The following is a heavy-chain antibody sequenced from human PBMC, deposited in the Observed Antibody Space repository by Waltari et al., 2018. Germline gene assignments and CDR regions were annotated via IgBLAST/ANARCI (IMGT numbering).Heavy chain of an antibody. Sequence: QVQLVQSGAEVKKPGASVKVSCKASGYTFTSYYMHWVRQAPGQGLEWMGISNPSGGSTSYAQKFQGRVTMTRDTSTSTVYMELSSLRSEDTAVYYCARDFPPTVAANLGGYFQHWGQGTLVTVSS. D-gene: IGHD6-19*01. CDR1: GYTFTSYY. CDR3: ARDFPPTVAANLGGYFQH. CDR2: SNPSGGST. J-gene: IGHJ1*01. V-gene: IGHV1-46*01.